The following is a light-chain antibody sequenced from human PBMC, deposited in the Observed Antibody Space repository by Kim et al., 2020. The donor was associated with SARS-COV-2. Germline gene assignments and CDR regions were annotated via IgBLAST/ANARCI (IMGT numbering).Light chain of an antibody. CDR1: KLGDKY. CDR2: QDS. V-gene: IGLV3-1*01. J-gene: IGLJ2*01. CDR3: QAWDSSTANVV. Sequence: SYELTQPHSVSVSPGQTASITCSGDKLGDKYACWYQQKPGQSPVLVIYQDSKRPSGIPERFSGSNSGNTATLTISGTQAMDEADYYCQAWDSSTANVVFGGGTQLTVL.